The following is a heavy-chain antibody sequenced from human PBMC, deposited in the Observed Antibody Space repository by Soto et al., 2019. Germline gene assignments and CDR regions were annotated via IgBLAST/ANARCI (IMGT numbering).Heavy chain of an antibody. CDR1: GFTFSSYS. Sequence: EVQLVESGGGLVKPGGSLRLSCAASGFTFSSYSMNWVRQAPGKGLEWVSSISSSSSYIYYADSVKGRFTISRDNAKNSLYLQMNSLRAEDTAVYYCARDGTYYDILTGYSIYYYYGMDVWGQGTTVTVSS. D-gene: IGHD3-9*01. J-gene: IGHJ6*02. CDR2: ISSSSSYI. CDR3: ARDGTYYDILTGYSIYYYYGMDV. V-gene: IGHV3-21*01.